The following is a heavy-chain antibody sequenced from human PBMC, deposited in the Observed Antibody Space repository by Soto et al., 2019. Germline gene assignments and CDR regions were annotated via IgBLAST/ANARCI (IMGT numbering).Heavy chain of an antibody. CDR1: GGSFSGYY. J-gene: IGHJ4*02. V-gene: IGHV4-34*01. CDR3: ARGQANWKTLDY. Sequence: QVQLQQWGAGLLKPSETLSLTCAVYGGSFSGYYWSWIRQPPGKGLEWIGEINHSGSTNYNPSLKRRVTISVDTSKNQFSLKLSSVTAADTAVYYCARGQANWKTLDYWGQGTLVTVSS. D-gene: IGHD1-20*01. CDR2: INHSGST.